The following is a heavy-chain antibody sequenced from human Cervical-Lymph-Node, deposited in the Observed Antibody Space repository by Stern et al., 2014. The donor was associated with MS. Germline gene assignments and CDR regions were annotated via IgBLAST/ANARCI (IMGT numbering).Heavy chain of an antibody. D-gene: IGHD6-19*01. CDR1: GGSISHYY. V-gene: IGHV4-59*01. CDR2: VYFRGGT. J-gene: IGHJ4*02. CDR3: AREYSNGYFDS. Sequence: QLQLQESGPGLVKPSETLSLTCNISGGSISHYYWSWIRQPPGKRLEWIGYVYFRGGTNYNPSLKSRVTLSLDMSKNKFSLRLNSVTAADTAVYFCAREYSNGYFDSWGQGTLVTVSS.